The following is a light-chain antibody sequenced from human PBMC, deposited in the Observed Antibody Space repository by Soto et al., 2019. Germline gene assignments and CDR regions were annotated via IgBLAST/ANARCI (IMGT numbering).Light chain of an antibody. CDR1: QGIRDD. V-gene: IGKV1-17*01. CDR2: AAS. J-gene: IGKJ1*01. Sequence: IHRTHAPSTLSASLGDMVSITFRASQGIRDDLGWYQQKPGKAPKLLIYAASSLQSGVPSRFSGSGSGTEFTLTISGLQPDDFATYYCQQYHSYSWTFGQGTKVDIK. CDR3: QQYHSYSWT.